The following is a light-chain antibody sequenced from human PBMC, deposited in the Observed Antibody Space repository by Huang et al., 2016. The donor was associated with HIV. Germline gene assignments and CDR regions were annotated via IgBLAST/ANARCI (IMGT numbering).Light chain of an antibody. CDR2: GAA. V-gene: IGKV1-13*02. CDR1: QGLSRD. Sequence: IQLTQSPSSLSASVGARVTITCRASQGLSRDLAWYQQQPWKPPKLLIYGAASLEYGDPYRFSGSGSGTEITLIISRLQPDDFATYSCQQYNTYPWTFGQGTKVEIK. CDR3: QQYNTYPWT. J-gene: IGKJ1*01.